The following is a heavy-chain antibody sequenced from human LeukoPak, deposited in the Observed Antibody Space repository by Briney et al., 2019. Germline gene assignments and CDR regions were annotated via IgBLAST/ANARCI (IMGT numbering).Heavy chain of an antibody. CDR2: INPSGGST. CDR1: GYTFTIYY. Sequence: ASLKVSCKASGYTFTIYYIHWVRPAPGQGLEWMGIINPSGGSTSYAQKFQGRVTMTRDTSTSTVYMELSSLRSEDTAVYYCARAGIFDYWGQGTLVTVSS. V-gene: IGHV1-46*01. J-gene: IGHJ4*02. D-gene: IGHD3-10*01. CDR3: ARAGIFDY.